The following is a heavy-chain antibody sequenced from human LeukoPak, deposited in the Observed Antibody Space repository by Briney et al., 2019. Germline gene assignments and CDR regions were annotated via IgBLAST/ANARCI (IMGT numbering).Heavy chain of an antibody. V-gene: IGHV3-33*06. J-gene: IGHJ4*02. D-gene: IGHD3-10*01. CDR2: IWYDGSNK. CDR1: GFTFSSYG. Sequence: PGGSLRLSCAASGFTFSSYGMHWVRQAPGKGLEWVAVIWYDGSNKYYADSVKGRFTISRDNSKNTLYLQMNSLRAEDTAVYYCAKIMVRGVIITSGFDYWGQGTLVTVSS. CDR3: AKIMVRGVIITSGFDY.